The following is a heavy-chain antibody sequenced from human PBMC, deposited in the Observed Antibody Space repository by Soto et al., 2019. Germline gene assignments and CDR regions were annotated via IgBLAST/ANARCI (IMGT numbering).Heavy chain of an antibody. CDR2: IIPIFGTA. D-gene: IGHD6-19*01. CDR1: GGPLISYA. Sequence: SVKVSCTASGGPLISYAIIWVRQAPGQGLEWMGGIIPIFGTANYAQKFQCRVTITADESTSTAYMELSSLRSEDTAVYYCARGQQWYGMDVWGQGTTVTVSS. J-gene: IGHJ6*02. CDR3: ARGQQWYGMDV. V-gene: IGHV1-69*01.